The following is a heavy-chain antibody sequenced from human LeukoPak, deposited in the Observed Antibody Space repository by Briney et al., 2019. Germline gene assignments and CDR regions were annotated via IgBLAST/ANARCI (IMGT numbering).Heavy chain of an antibody. J-gene: IGHJ4*02. CDR3: TRPVSLFYFDY. CDR2: IYIGGST. CDR1: GFTVSSNY. Sequence: GGSLRLSCAASGFTVSSNYLSWVRQAPGKGLEWVSIIYIGGSTSYADSVKGRFTISRDNSKNTLYLQMNNLRAEDTAIYYCTRPVSLFYFDYWGQGALVTVSS. V-gene: IGHV3-53*01. D-gene: IGHD2-21*01.